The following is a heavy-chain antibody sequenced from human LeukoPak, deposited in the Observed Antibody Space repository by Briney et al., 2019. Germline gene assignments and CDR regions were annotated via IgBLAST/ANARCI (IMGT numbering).Heavy chain of an antibody. CDR2: IYSGGST. D-gene: IGHD6-13*01. J-gene: IGHJ4*02. CDR1: GFTVSSNY. V-gene: IGHV3-66*01. Sequence: GGSLRLSCAASGFTVSSNYMSWVRQAPGKGLEWVSVIYSGGSTYYADSVKGRFTISRDNSKNTLYLQMNSLRPEDTAVYYCARANSSSWHYFDYWGQGTLVTVSS. CDR3: ARANSSSWHYFDY.